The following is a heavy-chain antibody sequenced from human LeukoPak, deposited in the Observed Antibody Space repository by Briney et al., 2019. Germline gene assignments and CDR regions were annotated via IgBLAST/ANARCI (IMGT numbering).Heavy chain of an antibody. J-gene: IGHJ3*02. V-gene: IGHV3-9*01. CDR2: ISWNSGSI. CDR1: GFTFDDYA. CDR3: ARDSRSCRSSDCRGDAFDI. Sequence: GRSLRLSCAASGFTFDDYAMHWVRQAPGKGLEWVSGISWNSGSIGYADSVKGRFTISRDNAENSLYLQMNSLRAEDTAVYYCARDSRSCRSSDCRGDAFDIWGQGTMVTVSS. D-gene: IGHD6-25*01.